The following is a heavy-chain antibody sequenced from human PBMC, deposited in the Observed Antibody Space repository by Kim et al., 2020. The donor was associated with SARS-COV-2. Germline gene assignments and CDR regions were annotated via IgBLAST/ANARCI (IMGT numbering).Heavy chain of an antibody. J-gene: IGHJ4*02. CDR3: ARGVRGYYYGSGSWGYYFDY. D-gene: IGHD3-10*01. V-gene: IGHV4-39*01. CDR2: IYYSGST. Sequence: SETLSLTCTVSGGSISSSSYYWGWIRQPPGKGLEWIGSIYYSGSTYYNPSLKSRVTISVDTSKNQFSLKLSSVTAADTAVYYCARGVRGYYYGSGSWGYYFDYWGQGTLVTVSS. CDR1: GGSISSSSYY.